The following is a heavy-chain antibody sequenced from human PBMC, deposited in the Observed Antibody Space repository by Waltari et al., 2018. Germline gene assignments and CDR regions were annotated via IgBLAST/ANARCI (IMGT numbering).Heavy chain of an antibody. D-gene: IGHD3-10*01. V-gene: IGHV1-69*04. CDR1: GGTFSSYA. Sequence: QVQLVQSGAEVKKPGSSVKVSCKASGGTFSSYAISWVRQAPGQGLEWMGGIIPILGIANYAQKFQGRVTITADESTSTAYMELSSLRSEDTAVYYCARDRTGPLLWRSNWFDPWGQGTLVTVSS. CDR3: ARDRTGPLLWRSNWFDP. CDR2: IIPILGIA. J-gene: IGHJ5*02.